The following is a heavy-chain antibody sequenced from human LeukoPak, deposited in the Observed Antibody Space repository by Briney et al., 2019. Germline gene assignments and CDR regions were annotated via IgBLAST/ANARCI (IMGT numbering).Heavy chain of an antibody. J-gene: IGHJ4*02. CDR3: ARHETALFDY. CDR1: GGSISSYY. Sequence: SETLSLTCTVSGGSISSYYWSWIRQPPGKGLEWIGYIYYSGSTNYNPSLKSRVTISVDTSKNQFSLKLSPVTAADTAVYYCARHETALFDYWGQGTLVTVSS. D-gene: IGHD5-18*01. CDR2: IYYSGST. V-gene: IGHV4-59*08.